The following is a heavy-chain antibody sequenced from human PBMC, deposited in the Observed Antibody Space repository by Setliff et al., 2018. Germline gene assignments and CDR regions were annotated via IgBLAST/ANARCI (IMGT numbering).Heavy chain of an antibody. CDR3: RLAHCSSPSCEEALDY. D-gene: IGHD2-2*01. J-gene: IGHJ4*02. Sequence: SETLSLTCAVYGGSFTTYFWSWIRQPPGKGLEWIGEISHSGSTNYNPSLKSRVTMSVDRSKNQFSLNLNSVTAADTAVYYFRLAHCSSPSCEEALDYWSQGTRVTVSS. V-gene: IGHV4-34*01. CDR2: ISHSGST. CDR1: GGSFTTYF.